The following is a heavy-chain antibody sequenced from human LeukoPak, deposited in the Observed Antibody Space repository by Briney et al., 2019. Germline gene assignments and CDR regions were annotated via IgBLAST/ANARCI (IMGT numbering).Heavy chain of an antibody. CDR1: GFSVSASY. CDR3: ARAITIYSYRGFDI. CDR2: IYTGGST. V-gene: IGHV3-53*01. D-gene: IGHD2-15*01. Sequence: GGSLRLSCAASGFSVSASYMAWVRQAPGKGLECLSVIYTGGSTYYGDSVMGRFTMSRDNHQNTLYLQMNSLSAEHTAVYYCARAITIYSYRGFDIWGQGTMVTVSS. J-gene: IGHJ3*02.